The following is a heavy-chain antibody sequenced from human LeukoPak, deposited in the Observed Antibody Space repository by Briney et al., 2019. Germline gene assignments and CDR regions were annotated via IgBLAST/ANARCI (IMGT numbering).Heavy chain of an antibody. CDR3: ARVGGTAMALTYFDY. Sequence: GGSLRLSCAASGFTLSSYAMHWVRQAPGKGLAWVAVISYDGSNKYYADSVKGRFTISRDNSKNTLYLQMNSLRAEDTAVYYYARVGGTAMALTYFDYWGQGTLVTVSS. V-gene: IGHV3-30*04. CDR2: ISYDGSNK. D-gene: IGHD5-18*01. CDR1: GFTLSSYA. J-gene: IGHJ4*02.